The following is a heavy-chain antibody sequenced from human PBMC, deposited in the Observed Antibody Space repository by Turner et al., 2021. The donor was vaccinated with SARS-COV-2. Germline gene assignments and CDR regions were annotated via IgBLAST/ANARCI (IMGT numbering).Heavy chain of an antibody. V-gene: IGHV3-13*01. CDR1: GFTFSSYD. Sequence: EVQLVESGGGLVQPGRSLRLSCAASGFTFSSYDMHWVRQATGKGLEWVSAIGTAGNTYSPGSVKGRFTISRENAKNSLYLQMNSLRAGDTAVYYCARGIDFWSGYGSRWGPYGMDVWGQGTTVTVSS. D-gene: IGHD3-3*01. CDR3: ARGIDFWSGYGSRWGPYGMDV. J-gene: IGHJ6*02. CDR2: IGTAGNT.